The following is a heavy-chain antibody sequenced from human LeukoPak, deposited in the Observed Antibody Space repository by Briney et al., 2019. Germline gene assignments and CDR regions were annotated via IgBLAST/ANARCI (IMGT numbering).Heavy chain of an antibody. V-gene: IGHV3-23*01. J-gene: IGHJ6*02. D-gene: IGHD3-9*01. Sequence: GGSLRLSCAASGFTFSSYAMSWVRQAPGKGLEWVSAISGSGGSTYYADSVKGRFTISRDNSKNTLYLQMNSLRAEDTAVYYCAKDRGLRYFDPPRGYYGMDVWGQGTTVTVSS. CDR2: ISGSGGST. CDR1: GFTFSSYA. CDR3: AKDRGLRYFDPPRGYYGMDV.